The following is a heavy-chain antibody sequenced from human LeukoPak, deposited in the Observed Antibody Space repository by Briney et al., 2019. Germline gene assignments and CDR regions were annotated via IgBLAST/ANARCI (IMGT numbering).Heavy chain of an antibody. J-gene: IGHJ4*02. Sequence: SVKVSCKASGGTFSSYAISWVRQAPGQGLEWMGGIIPIFGTANYAQKFQGRVTITADESTSTAYMELSSLRSEDTAVYYCARDNDFWSGSDYWGQGTLVTVSS. CDR3: ARDNDFWSGSDY. CDR1: GGTFSSYA. D-gene: IGHD3-3*01. V-gene: IGHV1-69*01. CDR2: IIPIFGTA.